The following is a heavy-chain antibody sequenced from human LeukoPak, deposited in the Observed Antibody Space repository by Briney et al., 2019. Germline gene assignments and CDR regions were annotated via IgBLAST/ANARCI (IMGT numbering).Heavy chain of an antibody. CDR3: ARVWNYDSSGYFY. J-gene: IGHJ4*02. Sequence: ASVKVSCKASGYTFTGYYMHWVRQAPGQGLEWMRRINPNSGGTNYAQKFQGRVTMTRDTSISTAYMELSRLRSDDTAVYYCARVWNYDSSGYFYWGQGTLVTVSS. D-gene: IGHD3-22*01. CDR2: INPNSGGT. CDR1: GYTFTGYY. V-gene: IGHV1-2*06.